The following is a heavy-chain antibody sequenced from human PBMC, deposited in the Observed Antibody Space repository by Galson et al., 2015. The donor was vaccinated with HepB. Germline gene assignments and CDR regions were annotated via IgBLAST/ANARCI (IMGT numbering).Heavy chain of an antibody. CDR3: ARAYYDFWSGYYRRPRYGMDV. Sequence: SLRLSCAASGFTFSTYSMNWVRQAPGKGLEWVSSISSSSSYIYYANSVKGRFTISRDNAKNSLYLQMNSLRAEDTAVYYCARAYYDFWSGYYRRPRYGMDVWGQGTTVTVSS. J-gene: IGHJ6*02. D-gene: IGHD3-3*01. V-gene: IGHV3-21*01. CDR2: ISSSSSYI. CDR1: GFTFSTYS.